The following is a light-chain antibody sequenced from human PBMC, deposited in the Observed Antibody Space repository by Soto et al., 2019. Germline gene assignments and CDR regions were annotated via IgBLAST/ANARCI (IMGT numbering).Light chain of an antibody. J-gene: IGKJ1*01. V-gene: IGKV3-20*01. CDR2: GAS. Sequence: EIVLTQSPGTLSLSPGERATLSCRASQSVSSSFLAWYQQKPGQAPRLLIYGASTRATAIPARFSGSGSGTEFTLTISSLQSEDFAVYYCQQYGSSGTFGQGTKVDIK. CDR1: QSVSSSF. CDR3: QQYGSSGT.